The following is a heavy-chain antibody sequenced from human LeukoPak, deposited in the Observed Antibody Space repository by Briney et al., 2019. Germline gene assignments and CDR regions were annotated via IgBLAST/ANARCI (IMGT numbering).Heavy chain of an antibody. V-gene: IGHV3-48*02. J-gene: IGHJ6*02. Sequence: GGPLRLSCAASGFTFSSYSMNWVRQAPGKGLEWISYIISSSSTIYYADSVKGRFTISRDTAKNSLYLQMNSLRDEDTAVYYCARGGVVYAPRYGMDVWGQGTTVTVSS. CDR2: IISSSSTI. CDR3: ARGGVVYAPRYGMDV. CDR1: GFTFSSYS. D-gene: IGHD2-8*02.